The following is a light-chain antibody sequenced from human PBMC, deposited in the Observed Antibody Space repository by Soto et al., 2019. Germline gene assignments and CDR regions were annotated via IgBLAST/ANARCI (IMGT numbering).Light chain of an antibody. Sequence: VMTQSLATLSVSPGETATLSCTASQSVSSNLTWYQQKPGQAPRLLIYDASTRATGFPARFSGSGSGTEFTLTISSLQTEDFAVYFCQQYKHWPRTFGQGTKV. CDR1: QSVSSN. V-gene: IGKV3-15*01. CDR2: DAS. CDR3: QQYKHWPRT. J-gene: IGKJ1*01.